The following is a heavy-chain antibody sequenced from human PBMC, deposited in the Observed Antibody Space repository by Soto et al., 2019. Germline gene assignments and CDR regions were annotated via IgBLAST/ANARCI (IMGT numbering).Heavy chain of an antibody. Sequence: EVQLSASGGDLVQPGGSLRLSCAASGFTFSSYPMGWVRQAPGRGLEWVSGISYNSASTYYMDSVKGRFTISRDNSRNTLSLQMNSLRAEDTAVYYCASYVWGNYRHFDYWGQGTLVTVSS. CDR1: GFTFSSYP. D-gene: IGHD3-16*02. J-gene: IGHJ4*02. V-gene: IGHV3-23*01. CDR2: ISYNSAST. CDR3: ASYVWGNYRHFDY.